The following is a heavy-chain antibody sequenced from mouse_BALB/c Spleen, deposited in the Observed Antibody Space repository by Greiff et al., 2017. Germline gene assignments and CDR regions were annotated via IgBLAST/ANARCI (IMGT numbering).Heavy chain of an antibody. D-gene: IGHD2-1*01. Sequence: EVKLQESGGGLVQPGGSRKLSCAASGFTFSSFGMHWVRQAPEKGLEWVAYISSGSSTIYYADTVKGRFTISRDNPKNTLFLQMTSLRSEDTAMYYCARGGNYWYYFDYWGQGTTLTVSS. CDR2: ISSGSSTI. CDR1: GFTFSSFG. J-gene: IGHJ2*01. CDR3: ARGGNYWYYFDY. V-gene: IGHV5-17*02.